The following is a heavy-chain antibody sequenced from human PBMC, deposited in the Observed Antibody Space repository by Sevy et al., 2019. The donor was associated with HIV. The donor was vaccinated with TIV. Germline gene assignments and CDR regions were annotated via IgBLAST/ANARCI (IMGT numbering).Heavy chain of an antibody. CDR2: LYSGGST. CDR3: ARAGTGSYRAYFEY. CDR1: EFTVSSSY. D-gene: IGHD1-26*01. V-gene: IGHV3-53*01. J-gene: IGHJ4*02. Sequence: GGSLRLSCGASEFTVSSSYMSWVRQAPGKGLEWVSILYSGGSTYYAASLKGRFAVSRDNSTNTLYLQMNSLRAEDTAVYYCARAGTGSYRAYFEYWGQGTLVTVSS.